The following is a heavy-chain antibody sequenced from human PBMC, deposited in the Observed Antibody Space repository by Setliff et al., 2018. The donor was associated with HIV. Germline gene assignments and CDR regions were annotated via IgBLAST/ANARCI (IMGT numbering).Heavy chain of an antibody. V-gene: IGHV4-4*08. J-gene: IGHJ4*02. CDR2: IYASGST. D-gene: IGHD3-10*01. CDR3: ARVGYHGSGRYSFDY. Sequence: SETLSLTCAVYGGSFSGFYWTWIRQPPGKGLEWIGHIYASGSTNYNPSLKSRVTMSVDTSKNQFSLNLSSVTAAETAVYYCARVGYHGSGRYSFDYWGQGTLVTVSS. CDR1: GGSFSGFY.